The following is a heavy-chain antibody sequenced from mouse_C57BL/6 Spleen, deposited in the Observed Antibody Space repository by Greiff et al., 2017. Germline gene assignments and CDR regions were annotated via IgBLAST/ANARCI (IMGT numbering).Heavy chain of an antibody. J-gene: IGHJ3*01. CDR2: IYPGDGDT. CDR3: ARYDYDEDWFAY. V-gene: IGHV1-80*01. D-gene: IGHD2-4*01. Sequence: QVQLKQSGAELVKPGASVKISCKASGYAFSSYWMNWVKQRPGKGLEWIGQIYPGDGDTNYNGKFKGKATLTADKSSSTAYMQLSSLTSEDSAVYFCARYDYDEDWFAYWGQGTLVTVSA. CDR1: GYAFSSYW.